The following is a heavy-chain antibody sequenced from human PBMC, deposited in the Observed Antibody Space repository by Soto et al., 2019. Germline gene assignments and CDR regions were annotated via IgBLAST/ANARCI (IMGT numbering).Heavy chain of an antibody. CDR2: MNPNSGNT. Sequence: ASVKVSCKASGYTFTSYDINWVRQATGQGLEWMGWMNPNSGNTGYAQKFQGRVTMTRNTSISTAYMELSSLRSEDTAVYYCARGGNYDFWSGYSPYYYYYYMDVWGKGTTVTVSS. CDR1: GYTFTSYD. V-gene: IGHV1-8*01. J-gene: IGHJ6*03. D-gene: IGHD3-3*01. CDR3: ARGGNYDFWSGYSPYYYYYYMDV.